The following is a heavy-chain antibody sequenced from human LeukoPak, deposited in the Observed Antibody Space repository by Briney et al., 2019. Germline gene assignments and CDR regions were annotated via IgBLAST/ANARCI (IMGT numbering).Heavy chain of an antibody. D-gene: IGHD6-13*01. V-gene: IGHV3-23*01. CDR3: AKDYGPKQLVFFDS. CDR1: GFTFTSYA. Sequence: GGSLRLSCAASGFTFTSYALSCLRQAPGKGLEWVSGISENGGTTFYADSVKGRFTITRDNSKNTLYVQMNSLRGEDTAVYYCAKDYGPKQLVFFDSWGQGTLVTVSS. CDR2: ISENGGTT. J-gene: IGHJ4*02.